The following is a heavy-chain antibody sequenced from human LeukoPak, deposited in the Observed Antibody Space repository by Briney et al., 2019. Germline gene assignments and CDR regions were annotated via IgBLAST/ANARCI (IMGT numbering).Heavy chain of an antibody. J-gene: IGHJ4*02. CDR3: AKDECSGGSCYSAPDFDY. CDR1: GFTFSDYG. D-gene: IGHD2-15*01. V-gene: IGHV3-23*01. CDR2: ISGSGGST. Sequence: GGSLRLSCAASGFTFSDYGMSWVRQAPGKGLEWVSAISGSGGSTYYADSVKGRFTISRDDSKNTLYLQMNSLRAEDTAVYYCAKDECSGGSCYSAPDFDYWGQGTLVTVSS.